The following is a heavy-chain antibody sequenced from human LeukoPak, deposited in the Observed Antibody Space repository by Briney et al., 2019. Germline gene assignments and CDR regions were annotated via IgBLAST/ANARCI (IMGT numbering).Heavy chain of an antibody. CDR2: INPNSGGT. D-gene: IGHD3-22*01. CDR3: ARDGVYYDSSGYSNY. J-gene: IGHJ4*02. Sequence: ASVKVSCEASGYTFTGYYMHWVRQAPGQGLEWMGWINPNSGGTNYAQKFQGRVTMTRDTSISTAYMELSRLRSDDTAVYYCARDGVYYDSSGYSNYWGQGTLVTVSS. CDR1: GYTFTGYY. V-gene: IGHV1-2*02.